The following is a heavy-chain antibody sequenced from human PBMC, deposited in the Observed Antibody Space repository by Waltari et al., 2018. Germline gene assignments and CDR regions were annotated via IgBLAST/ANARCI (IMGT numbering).Heavy chain of an antibody. V-gene: IGHV4-34*01. CDR3: ARAPTTMVQLVPYYFDY. Sequence: QVQLQQWGAGLLKPSETLSLTCAVYGGSFSGYYWSWIRQPPGKGLEWIGELNHRGSTNYNPYLKSRVTISVDTSKNQFSLKLGSVTAADTAVYYCARAPTTMVQLVPYYFDYWGQGTLVTVSS. D-gene: IGHD6-13*01. CDR2: LNHRGST. CDR1: GGSFSGYY. J-gene: IGHJ4*02.